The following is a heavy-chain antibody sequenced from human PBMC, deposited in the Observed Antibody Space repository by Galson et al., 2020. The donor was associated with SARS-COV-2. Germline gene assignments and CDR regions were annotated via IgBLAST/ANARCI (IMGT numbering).Heavy chain of an antibody. CDR3: ANSGPGWQQLPIYYYYGMDV. CDR1: GFTFSSYG. J-gene: IGHJ6*02. Sequence: GGSLRLSCAASGFTFSSYGMHWVRQAPGKGLEWVAFIRHDGSNKYYADSVKGRFTISRDNSKNTLYLQMNSLRAEDTAVYYCANSGPGWQQLPIYYYYGMDVWGQGTTVTVSS. V-gene: IGHV3-30*02. D-gene: IGHD6-13*01. CDR2: IRHDGSNK.